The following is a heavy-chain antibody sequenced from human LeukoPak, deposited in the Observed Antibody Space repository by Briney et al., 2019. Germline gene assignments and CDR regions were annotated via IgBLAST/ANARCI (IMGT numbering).Heavy chain of an antibody. Sequence: PGGSLRLSCAASGFSFSSHWMSWVRQAPGKGLEWVANIKEDGSEKYYVDSVKGRFTISRDNAKKSLYLQMNSLRVEDTAVYYCARVQQGGYFDNWVQGTLVTVSS. D-gene: IGHD3-16*01. CDR3: ARVQQGGYFDN. CDR2: IKEDGSEK. J-gene: IGHJ4*02. V-gene: IGHV3-7*01. CDR1: GFSFSSHW.